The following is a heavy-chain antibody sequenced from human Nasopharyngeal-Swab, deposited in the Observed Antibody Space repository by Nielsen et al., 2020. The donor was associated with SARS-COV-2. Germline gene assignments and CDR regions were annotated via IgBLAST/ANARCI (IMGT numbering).Heavy chain of an antibody. CDR3: AKAEIHYDILTGYLYRRGKHDYYYYGMDV. CDR2: ISYDGSNK. V-gene: IGHV3-30*18. CDR1: GFTFSSYG. Sequence: GESLKISCAASGFTFSSYGMHWVRQAPGKGLEWVAVISYDGSNKYYADSVKGRFTISRDNSKNTLYLQMNSLRAEDTAVYYCAKAEIHYDILTGYLYRRGKHDYYYYGMDVWGQGTTVTVSS. D-gene: IGHD3-9*01. J-gene: IGHJ6*02.